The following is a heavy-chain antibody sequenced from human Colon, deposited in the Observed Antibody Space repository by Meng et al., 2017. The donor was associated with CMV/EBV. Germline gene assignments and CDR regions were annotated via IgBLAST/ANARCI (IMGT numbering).Heavy chain of an antibody. CDR3: ARVGIFGVATGYYGMDV. D-gene: IGHD3-3*01. J-gene: IGHJ6*02. CDR2: IIPIFGTA. Sequence: SVKVSCKASGGTFSSYAISWVRQAPGQGLEWMGGIIPIFGTANYAQKFQGRVTITTDESTSTADMELSSLRSEDTAVYYCARVGIFGVATGYYGMDVWGQGTTVTVSS. V-gene: IGHV1-69*05. CDR1: GGTFSSYA.